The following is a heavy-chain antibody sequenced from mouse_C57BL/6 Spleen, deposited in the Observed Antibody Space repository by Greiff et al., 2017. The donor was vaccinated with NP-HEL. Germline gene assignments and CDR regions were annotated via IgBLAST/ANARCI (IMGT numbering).Heavy chain of an antibody. CDR1: GYTFTSYG. Sequence: VQLQQSGAELARPGASVKLSCKASGYTFTSYGISWVKQRTGQGLEWIGEIYPRSGNTYYNEKFKGKATLTADKSSSTAYMELRSLTSEDSAVYFCASEPPFDYWGQGTTLTVSS. CDR3: ASEPPFDY. V-gene: IGHV1-81*01. J-gene: IGHJ2*01. CDR2: IYPRSGNT.